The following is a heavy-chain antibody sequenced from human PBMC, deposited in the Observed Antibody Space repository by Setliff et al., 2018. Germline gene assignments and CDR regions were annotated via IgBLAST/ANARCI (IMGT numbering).Heavy chain of an antibody. CDR2: IYYSGTT. CDR1: GGSISTTNYQ. V-gene: IGHV4-39*01. J-gene: IGHJ3*02. Sequence: PSETLSLTCTVSGGSISTTNYQWGWIRQPPGKGLEWIGSIYYSGTTYYNPSLKSRVTISVDTSKNQFSLKLSSVTAADTAVYYCARRGYYYGWGDSNAFDIWGQGTMVTVSS. CDR3: ARRGYYYGWGDSNAFDI. D-gene: IGHD3-10*01.